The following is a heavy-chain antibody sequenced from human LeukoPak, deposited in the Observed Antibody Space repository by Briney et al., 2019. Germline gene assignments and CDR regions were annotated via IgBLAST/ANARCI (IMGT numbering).Heavy chain of an antibody. CDR2: IYRGDT. V-gene: IGHV3-53*01. CDR1: GFIAGYNC. D-gene: IGHD2-15*01. J-gene: IGHJ4*02. Sequence: GSLRLSCEVSGFIAGYNCIGWVRQAPGEGLEWVSVIYRGDTYYADSVKGRFTISRDDSKNTVFLQMNNLRVEDTAEYFCASYYCSSGSCYFDHWGQGTLVTVSS. CDR3: ASYYCSSGSCYFDH.